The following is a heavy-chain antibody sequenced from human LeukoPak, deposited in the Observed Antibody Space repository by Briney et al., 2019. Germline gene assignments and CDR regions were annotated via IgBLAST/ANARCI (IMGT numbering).Heavy chain of an antibody. CDR1: GGSISSSNW. Sequence: SETLSLTCAVSGGSISSSNWWSWVRQPPGKGLEWIGEIYHSGSTNYNPSLKSRVTISVDKSKNQFSLKLSSVTAADTAVYYCARGSVGYCSSTSCYLYYFDYWGQGTLVTVSS. J-gene: IGHJ4*02. V-gene: IGHV4-4*02. CDR3: ARGSVGYCSSTSCYLYYFDY. CDR2: IYHSGST. D-gene: IGHD2-2*01.